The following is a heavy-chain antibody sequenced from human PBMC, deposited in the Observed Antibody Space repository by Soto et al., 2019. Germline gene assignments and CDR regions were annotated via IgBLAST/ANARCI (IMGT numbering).Heavy chain of an antibody. Sequence: EVQLLESGGGLVQPGGSLSLSCAASGFTFSSYALNWVRQAPGKGLEWVSVISGSGDNTYYADSVKGRFTISRDNSKNTLYLQMNSLRAEDTAVYYCAKDLGTDDFWSAYYTYYYMDVWGKGTTVTVSS. V-gene: IGHV3-23*01. J-gene: IGHJ6*03. CDR1: GFTFSSYA. CDR3: AKDLGTDDFWSAYYTYYYMDV. CDR2: ISGSGDNT. D-gene: IGHD3-3*01.